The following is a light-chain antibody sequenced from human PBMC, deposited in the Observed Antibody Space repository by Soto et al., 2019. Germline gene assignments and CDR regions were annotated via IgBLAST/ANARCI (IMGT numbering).Light chain of an antibody. Sequence: DIQMTQSPSSLSASVGDRVTITCRASQSISSYLNWYQQKPGKAPKLLIYAASSLQSGVPSRFSGSGSGTNFTLTINSLQPEDFANYYCQQSYSTPWPFGQGTKVEIK. CDR2: AAS. CDR1: QSISSY. J-gene: IGKJ1*01. CDR3: QQSYSTPWP. V-gene: IGKV1-39*01.